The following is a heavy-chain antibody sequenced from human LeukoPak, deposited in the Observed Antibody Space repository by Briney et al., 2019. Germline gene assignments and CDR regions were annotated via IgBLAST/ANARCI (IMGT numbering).Heavy chain of an antibody. CDR1: GYTFTSYR. D-gene: IGHD1-7*01. J-gene: IGHJ4*02. CDR3: ASGELGVNTNFDY. Sequence: ASVTVSCKASGYTFTSYRISWVRQAPGQGLEWVGWISAYNGNTNYAQKLQGRVTMTTDTSTSTAYMELRSLRSDDTAVYYCASGELGVNTNFDYWGQGTLVTVSS. V-gene: IGHV1-18*01. CDR2: ISAYNGNT.